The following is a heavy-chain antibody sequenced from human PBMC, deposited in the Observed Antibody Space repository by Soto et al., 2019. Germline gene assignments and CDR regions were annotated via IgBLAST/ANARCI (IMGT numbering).Heavy chain of an antibody. Sequence: QVQLQESGPGLVKPSETLSLTCTVSGGSIDGRNCAWIRQPPGKGLEWLGYVYYDGGSSYNPSVKSRLTLPMETSKSQFSLQLRSVTAADTAVYYCVRQGIVNLNGLMDVWGRGTTVTVSS. J-gene: IGHJ6*02. V-gene: IGHV4-59*08. CDR3: VRQGIVNLNGLMDV. CDR1: GGSIDGRN. D-gene: IGHD2-8*01. CDR2: VYYDGGS.